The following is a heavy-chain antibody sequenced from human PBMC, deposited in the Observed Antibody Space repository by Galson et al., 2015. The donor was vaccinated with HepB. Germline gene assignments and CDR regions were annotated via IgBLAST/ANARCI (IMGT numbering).Heavy chain of an antibody. Sequence: SLRLSCAASGFTFSTYAMHWVRQTPGKGLEWVAVISYDGSNKYYADSVKGRFTISRDNSKNTLYLQMNSLRAEDTAVYYCANGDYYDYIWGTEAFDIWGQGTMVTVSS. CDR2: ISYDGSNK. V-gene: IGHV3-30*04. CDR1: GFTFSTYA. CDR3: ANGDYYDYIWGTEAFDI. D-gene: IGHD3-16*01. J-gene: IGHJ3*02.